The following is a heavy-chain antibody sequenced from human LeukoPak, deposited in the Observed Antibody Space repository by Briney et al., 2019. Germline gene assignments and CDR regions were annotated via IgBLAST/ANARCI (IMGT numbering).Heavy chain of an antibody. Sequence: ASVKVSCKASGYTFTGYYMHWVRQAPGQGLEWMGWINPNSGGTNYAQKFQGRVTMTRDTSISTAYMELSRLRSDDTAVYYCARGFYDSSGYLAYYYYYMDVWGKGTTVTVSS. J-gene: IGHJ6*03. V-gene: IGHV1-2*02. D-gene: IGHD3-22*01. CDR2: INPNSGGT. CDR1: GYTFTGYY. CDR3: ARGFYDSSGYLAYYYYYMDV.